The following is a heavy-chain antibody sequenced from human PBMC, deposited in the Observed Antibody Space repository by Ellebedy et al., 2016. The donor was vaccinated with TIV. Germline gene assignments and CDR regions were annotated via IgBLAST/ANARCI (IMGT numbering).Heavy chain of an antibody. V-gene: IGHV3-23*01. CDR3: GRDAVTGNGKWDCLDP. J-gene: IGHJ5*02. CDR2: ISNTGSRT. D-gene: IGHD7-27*01. CDR1: GFTFSGYW. Sequence: GESLKISCAASGFTFSGYWMHWVRQAPGKGLEWVSTISNTGSRTYYADSVEGRFIISRDNSKKTLYLQMNSLRAGDSAIYYCGRDAVTGNGKWDCLDPWGQGTLVTVSS.